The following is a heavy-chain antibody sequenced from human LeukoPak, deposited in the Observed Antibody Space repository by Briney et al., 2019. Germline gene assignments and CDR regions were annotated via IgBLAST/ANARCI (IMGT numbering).Heavy chain of an antibody. CDR3: ARDPNYGDYGLDY. V-gene: IGHV3-33*01. J-gene: IGHJ4*02. D-gene: IGHD4-17*01. Sequence: GRSLRLSCAASGFTFSSYGMHWVRQAPGKGLEWVADIWCDGNNKHYAESVKGRFTISRDNSKNTLYLQMSSLRAEDTAVYYCARDPNYGDYGLDYWGQGTLVTVSS. CDR1: GFTFSSYG. CDR2: IWCDGNNK.